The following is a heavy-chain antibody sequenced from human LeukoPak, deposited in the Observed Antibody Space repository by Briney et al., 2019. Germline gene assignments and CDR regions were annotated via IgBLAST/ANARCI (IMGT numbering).Heavy chain of an antibody. D-gene: IGHD2-21*02. V-gene: IGHV3-23*01. CDR2: ISGSGGST. CDR1: GFTFSSYA. J-gene: IGHJ5*02. Sequence: PGGSLRLSCAASGFTFSSYAMSWVRQAPGKGLEWVSAISGSGGSTYYADSVKGRFTISRDNSKNTLYLQMNSLRAEDTDVYYCAKVPGGGDRFDPWGQGTLVTVSS. CDR3: AKVPGGGDRFDP.